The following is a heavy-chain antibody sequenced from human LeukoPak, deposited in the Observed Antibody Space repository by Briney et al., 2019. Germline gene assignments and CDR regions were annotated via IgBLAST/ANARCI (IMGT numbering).Heavy chain of an antibody. D-gene: IGHD3-3*01. Sequence: SETLSLTCAVYGGSFSGYYWSWIRQPPGKGLGWIGEINHSGSTNYNPSLKSRVTMSVDTSKNQFSLKLSSVSAADTAVYYCAREGVDGYYYYYMDVWGKGTTVTISS. CDR2: INHSGST. J-gene: IGHJ6*03. V-gene: IGHV4-34*01. CDR3: AREGVDGYYYYYMDV. CDR1: GGSFSGYY.